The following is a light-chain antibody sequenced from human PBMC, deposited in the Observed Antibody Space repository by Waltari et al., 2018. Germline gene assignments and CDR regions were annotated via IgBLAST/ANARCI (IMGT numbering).Light chain of an antibody. CDR1: SSDVGNYNL. Sequence: QSGLTQPASVSGSPGQSIPISCTGTSSDVGNYNLFSWSQQYPGKAPKLMVYEVTKRTSGVSDRFSGSKSGNTASLTIYGLQSEDEADYYCCSYAGLGIYVFGTGTKVTVL. CDR3: CSYAGLGIYV. CDR2: EVT. V-gene: IGLV2-23*02. J-gene: IGLJ1*01.